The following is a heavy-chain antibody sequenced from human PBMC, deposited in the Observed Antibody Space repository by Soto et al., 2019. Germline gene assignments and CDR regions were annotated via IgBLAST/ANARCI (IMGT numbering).Heavy chain of an antibody. CDR2: ISYDGSNK. J-gene: IGHJ4*02. V-gene: IGHV3-30-3*01. CDR1: GFTFSSYA. Sequence: QVQLVESGGGVVQPGRSLRLSCAASGFTFSSYAMHWVRQAPGKGLEWVAAISYDGSNKYYADSVKGRFTISRDNSKNTLYLQMNSLRAEDTAVYYCARESVVATRTPTYDYWGQGTLVTVSS. D-gene: IGHD5-12*01. CDR3: ARESVVATRTPTYDY.